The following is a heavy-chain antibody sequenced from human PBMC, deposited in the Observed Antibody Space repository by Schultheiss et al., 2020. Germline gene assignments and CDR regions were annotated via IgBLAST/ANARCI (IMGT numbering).Heavy chain of an antibody. D-gene: IGHD6-13*01. CDR3: ARDPGIPARGTVGYFDH. J-gene: IGHJ4*02. Sequence: GGSLRLSCAASGFTFSSSSMNWVRQAPGKGLEYVSAISSNGGSTYYADSVKGRFTISRDNSQNTLYLQMNSLRTEDTAVYFCARDPGIPARGTVGYFDHWGQGTLVTVSS. CDR2: ISSNGGST. CDR1: GFTFSSSS. V-gene: IGHV3-64*04.